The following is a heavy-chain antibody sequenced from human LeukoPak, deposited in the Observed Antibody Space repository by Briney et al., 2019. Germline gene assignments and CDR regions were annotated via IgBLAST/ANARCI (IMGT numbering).Heavy chain of an antibody. V-gene: IGHV4-59*02. J-gene: IGHJ1*01. CDR2: IYYTGSS. D-gene: IGHD4-11*01. CDR3: ARGYSNYQH. CDR1: GGSVSDYY. Sequence: PSETLSLTCTVSGGSVSDYYWSWIRQSPGKGLEWIGYIYYTGSSSYNPSLRSRVTISADTSKNQFSLKLSSVTAADTAVYYCARGYSNYQHWGQGTLVTVSS.